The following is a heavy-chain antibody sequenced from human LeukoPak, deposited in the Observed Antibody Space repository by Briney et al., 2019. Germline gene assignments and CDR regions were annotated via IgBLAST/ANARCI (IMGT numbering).Heavy chain of an antibody. Sequence: ASVKVSCKASGYTFTSYGISWVRQAPGQGLEWMGWISAYNGNTNYAQKLQGRVTMTTDTSTSTAYMELRSLRADDTAVYYCTYSSTSSPLYYYYGMDVWGQGTTVTVSS. J-gene: IGHJ6*02. D-gene: IGHD2-2*01. CDR1: GYTFTSYG. V-gene: IGHV1-18*01. CDR3: TYSSTSSPLYYYYGMDV. CDR2: ISAYNGNT.